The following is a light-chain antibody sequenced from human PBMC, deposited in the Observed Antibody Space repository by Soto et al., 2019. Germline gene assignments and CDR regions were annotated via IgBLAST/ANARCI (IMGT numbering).Light chain of an antibody. J-gene: IGKJ1*01. Sequence: DIQMTQSPSTLSASVGDRVTITCRASQSISSWLAWYQQKPGKAPKLLIYHASSLESGVPSRFSGSGSGTEFTLTISSLQPDDFATYYCQQHNSYSRTFGQGTKVEIK. V-gene: IGKV1-5*01. CDR1: QSISSW. CDR2: HAS. CDR3: QQHNSYSRT.